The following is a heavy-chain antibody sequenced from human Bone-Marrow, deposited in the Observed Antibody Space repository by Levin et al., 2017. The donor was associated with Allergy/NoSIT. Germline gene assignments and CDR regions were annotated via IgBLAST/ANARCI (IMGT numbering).Heavy chain of an antibody. D-gene: IGHD1-7*01. J-gene: IGHJ4*02. CDR2: ISWNSGSI. V-gene: IGHV3-9*01. Sequence: GGSLRLSCAASGFTFDDYAMHWVRQAPGKGLEWVSGISWNSGSIGYADSVKGRFTISRDNAKNSLYLQMNSLRAEDTALYYCAKDSELELRSPFDYWGQGTLVTVSS. CDR1: GFTFDDYA. CDR3: AKDSELELRSPFDY.